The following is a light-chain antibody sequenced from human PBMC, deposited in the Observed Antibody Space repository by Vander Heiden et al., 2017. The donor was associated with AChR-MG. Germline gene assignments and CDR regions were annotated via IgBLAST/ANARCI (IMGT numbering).Light chain of an antibody. J-gene: IGLJ1*01. CDR1: SSNIGSNT. CDR2: SNN. Sequence: QSVLTQPPSASGTPGQRVTISCSGSSSNIGSNTVNWYQQLPGTAPKLLISSNNQRPSGVPDRFSGSKSGTSASLAISGLQSEDEADYYCAAWDDSLIGVFGTGTKVTVL. V-gene: IGLV1-44*01. CDR3: AAWDDSLIGV.